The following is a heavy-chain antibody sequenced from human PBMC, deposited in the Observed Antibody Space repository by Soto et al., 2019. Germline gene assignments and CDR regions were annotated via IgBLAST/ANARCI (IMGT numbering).Heavy chain of an antibody. V-gene: IGHV1-24*01. CDR3: ATDPLGYAEMVIDY. Sequence: ASVKVSCKVSGYTLTELSMHWVRQAPGKGLEWMGGFDPEDGETIYAQKFQGRVTMTEDTSTDPAYMELSSLRSEDTAVYYCATDPLGYAEMVIDYWGQGTMVTLSS. CDR2: FDPEDGET. D-gene: IGHD5-12*01. J-gene: IGHJ4*02. CDR1: GYTLTELS.